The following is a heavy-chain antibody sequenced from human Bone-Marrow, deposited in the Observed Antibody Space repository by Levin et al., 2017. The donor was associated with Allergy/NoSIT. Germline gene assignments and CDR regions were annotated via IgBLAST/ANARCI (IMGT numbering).Heavy chain of an antibody. Sequence: PGGSLRLSCAASGFTFHNYDLHWVRQATGKGPEWVAGIGFGDDTYYLDSVRGRFTISRDKGENSFYLQMSSLRAGDTAVYYCVRQRVVQNSRRNHYYAMDVWGQGTTVTVSS. CDR1: GFTFHNYD. CDR3: VRQRVVQNSRRNHYYAMDV. V-gene: IGHV3-13*01. D-gene: IGHD2-15*01. CDR2: IGFGDDT. J-gene: IGHJ6*02.